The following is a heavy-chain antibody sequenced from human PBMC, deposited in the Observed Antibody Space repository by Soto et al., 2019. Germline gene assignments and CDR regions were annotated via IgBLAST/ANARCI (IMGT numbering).Heavy chain of an antibody. CDR1: VLSLSTSGVG. D-gene: IGHD2-15*01. CDR3: ALRPGYCSGVSCPSGNWFDP. V-gene: IGHV2-5*02. J-gene: IGHJ5*02. Sequence: QITLKESGPTLVKPPQTLTLTCTFSVLSLSTSGVGVGWIRQPPGNALEWLALIYWDDDKRYSPSLKSMLTIPKDTSKSPVVLTLTNMDPVDTATYYCALRPGYCSGVSCPSGNWFDPWGQGTLVTVSS. CDR2: IYWDDDK.